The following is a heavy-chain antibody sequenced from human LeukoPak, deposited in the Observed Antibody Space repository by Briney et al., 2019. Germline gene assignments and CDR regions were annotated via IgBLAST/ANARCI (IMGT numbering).Heavy chain of an antibody. CDR3: ARVRGYYDSSGYDY. V-gene: IGHV4-59*01. CDR2: IYYSGST. CDR1: GASISSYY. Sequence: PSETLSLTCTVSGASISSYYWSWIRQPPGKGLEWIGYIYYSGSTNYNPALKSRVTISEDTSKNQISLKLSSVTAADTAMYYCARVRGYYDSSGYDYWGQGTLVTVSS. J-gene: IGHJ4*02. D-gene: IGHD3-22*01.